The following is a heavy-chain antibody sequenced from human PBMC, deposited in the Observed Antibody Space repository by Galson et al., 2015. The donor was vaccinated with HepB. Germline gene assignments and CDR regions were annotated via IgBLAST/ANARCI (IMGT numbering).Heavy chain of an antibody. V-gene: IGHV3-64D*06. Sequence: SLRLSCAASGFTFSSYAMHWVRQAPGKGLEYVSAISSNGGSTYYADSVKGRFTISRDNSKKTLYLQMRSLRAEDTAVYYCVKESNSAFDIWGQGTMVTVSS. CDR2: ISSNGGST. D-gene: IGHD2/OR15-2a*01. J-gene: IGHJ3*02. CDR1: GFTFSSYA. CDR3: VKESNSAFDI.